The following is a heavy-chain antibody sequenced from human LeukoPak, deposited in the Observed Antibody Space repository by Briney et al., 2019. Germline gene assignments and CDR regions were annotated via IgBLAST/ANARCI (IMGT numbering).Heavy chain of an antibody. CDR3: AKVPSWYDYGGNLPSDY. Sequence: GGSLRLSCAASGFTFSSYAMSWVRQPPGKGLEWVSAISGSGGSTYYADSVKGRFTISRDNSKNTLYLQMNSRRAEDTAVYYCAKVPSWYDYGGNLPSDYWGQGTLVTVSS. CDR2: ISGSGGST. D-gene: IGHD4-23*01. V-gene: IGHV3-23*01. CDR1: GFTFSSYA. J-gene: IGHJ4*02.